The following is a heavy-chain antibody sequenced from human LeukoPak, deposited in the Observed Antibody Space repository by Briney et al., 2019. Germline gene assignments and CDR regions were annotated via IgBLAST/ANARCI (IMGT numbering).Heavy chain of an antibody. CDR1: GFTFRSYG. Sequence: GGSLRLSCDTSGFTFRSYGLHWVRQAPGKGLEWVTVISFDGSNKYYADSVKGRFTISRDNSRNTLYLQMDSLRPEDTAIYYCAKSAAVYENGIDYWGQGTLVTASS. CDR2: ISFDGSNK. V-gene: IGHV3-30*18. CDR3: AKSAAVYENGIDY. D-gene: IGHD6-13*01. J-gene: IGHJ4*02.